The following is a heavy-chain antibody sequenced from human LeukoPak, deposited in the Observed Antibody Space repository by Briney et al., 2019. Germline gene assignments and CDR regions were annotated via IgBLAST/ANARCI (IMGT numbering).Heavy chain of an antibody. CDR1: GFTSSSYA. CDR3: ARDVIIMVRGVITYYYYGMDV. D-gene: IGHD3-10*01. J-gene: IGHJ6*04. CDR2: ISYDGSNK. Sequence: PGRSLRLSCAASGFTSSSYAMHWVRQAPGKGLEWVAVISYDGSNKYYADSVKGRFTISRDNSKNTLYLQMNSLRAEDTAVYYCARDVIIMVRGVITYYYYGMDVWGKGTTVTVSS. V-gene: IGHV3-30*04.